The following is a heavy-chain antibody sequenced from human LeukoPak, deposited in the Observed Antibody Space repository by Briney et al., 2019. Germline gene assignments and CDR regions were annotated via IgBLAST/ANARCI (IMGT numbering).Heavy chain of an antibody. Sequence: GGSLRLSCAASGFTFSSYAMSWVRQAPGKGLEWVSGVSGSGGSTYYADSVKGRFTISRDNSKNTLYLQMNILRAEDTAVYYCAKVGSGGSPADYFDYWGQGNLVTVSS. CDR1: GFTFSSYA. D-gene: IGHD3-10*01. CDR3: AKVGSGGSPADYFDY. J-gene: IGHJ4*02. V-gene: IGHV3-23*01. CDR2: VSGSGGST.